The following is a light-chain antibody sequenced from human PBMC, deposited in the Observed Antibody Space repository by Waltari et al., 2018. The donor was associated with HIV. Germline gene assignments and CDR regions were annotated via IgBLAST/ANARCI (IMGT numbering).Light chain of an antibody. V-gene: IGKV3-15*01. CDR1: QSVSSN. CDR3: QQYNNWPPLFT. Sequence: EIVMTQSPATLSVSPGERATLSCRASQSVSSNLAGYQQKPGQVPRLLIYGASTRATGIPARFSGSGSGTEFTLTISSLQSEDFAVYYCQQYNNWPPLFTFGPGTKVDIK. CDR2: GAS. J-gene: IGKJ3*01.